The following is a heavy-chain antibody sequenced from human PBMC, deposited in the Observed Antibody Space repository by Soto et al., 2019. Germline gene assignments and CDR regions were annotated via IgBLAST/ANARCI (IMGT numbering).Heavy chain of an antibody. CDR2: IKQDGSEK. V-gene: IGHV3-7*03. Sequence: EMQLVESGGGLVQPGGSLRLSCAASVFIFSSYWMSWVRQAPGRGLEWVANIKQDGSEKYYLDSVKGRFTISRDNAKTSLYLLMNSLRAEDTAVYYCTRDLNGDWNYVESWGQGTLVTVSS. CDR1: VFIFSSYW. D-gene: IGHD2-21*02. J-gene: IGHJ4*02. CDR3: TRDLNGDWNYVES.